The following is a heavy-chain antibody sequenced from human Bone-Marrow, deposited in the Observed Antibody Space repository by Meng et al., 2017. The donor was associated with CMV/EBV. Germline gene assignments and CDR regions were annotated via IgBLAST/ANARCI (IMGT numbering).Heavy chain of an antibody. Sequence: TFSSYAMSWVRQPPGKGLEWIGSIYYSGSTYYNPSLKSRVTISVDTSTNQFSLKLSFVTDADTAVYYCARVSVVLRDGDHQPYNIIYGMDVWDRGTTATVPS. D-gene: IGHD3-3*01. CDR2: IYYSGST. CDR1: TFSSYA. CDR3: ARVSVVLRDGDHQPYNIIYGMDV. J-gene: IGHJ6*02. V-gene: IGHV4-39*07.